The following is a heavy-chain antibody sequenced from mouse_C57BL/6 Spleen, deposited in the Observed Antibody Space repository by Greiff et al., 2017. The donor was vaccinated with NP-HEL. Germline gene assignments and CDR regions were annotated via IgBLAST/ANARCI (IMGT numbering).Heavy chain of an antibody. CDR3: ERFYYDYDRGCYYAMDY. CDR2: IDPSDSYT. J-gene: IGHJ4*01. CDR1: GYTFTSYW. V-gene: IGHV1-69*01. Sequence: QVQLQQPGAELVMPGASVKLSCKASGYTFTSYWMHWVKQRPGQGLEWIGEIDPSDSYTNYNQKFKGKSTLTVDKSSSTAYMQLSSLTSEDSAVYYCERFYYDYDRGCYYAMDYWGQGTSVTVSS. D-gene: IGHD2-4*01.